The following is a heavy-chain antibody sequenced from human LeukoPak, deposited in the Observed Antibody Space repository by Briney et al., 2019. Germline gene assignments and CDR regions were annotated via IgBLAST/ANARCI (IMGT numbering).Heavy chain of an antibody. CDR1: GGSISSSNW. V-gene: IGHV4-4*02. D-gene: IGHD6-13*01. CDR3: ARATHSSSWFPDY. CDR2: IYHSGST. J-gene: IGHJ4*02. Sequence: SGTLSLTCAVSGGSISSSNWWSWVRQPPGKGLEWIGEIYHSGSTNYNPSLKSRVTMSVDTSKNHFSLKLSSVTAADTAVYYCARATHSSSWFPDYWGQGTLVTVSS.